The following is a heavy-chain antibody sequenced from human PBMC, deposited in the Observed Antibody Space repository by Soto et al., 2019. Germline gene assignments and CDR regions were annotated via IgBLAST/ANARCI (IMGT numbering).Heavy chain of an antibody. CDR2: ISYDGSNK. J-gene: IGHJ4*02. CDR3: ARVPLYYDFWRGYLDY. D-gene: IGHD3-3*01. Sequence: QVQLVESGGGVVQPGRSLRLSCAASGFTFSSYAMHWVRQAPGKGLEWVAVISYDGSNKYYADSVKGRFTISRDNSKNTLYLQMNSLRAEDTVVYYCARVPLYYDFWRGYLDYWGQGTLVTVSS. V-gene: IGHV3-30-3*01. CDR1: GFTFSSYA.